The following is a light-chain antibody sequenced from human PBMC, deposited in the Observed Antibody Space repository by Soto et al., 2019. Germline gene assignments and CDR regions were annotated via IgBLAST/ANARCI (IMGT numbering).Light chain of an antibody. V-gene: IGKV2-28*01. CDR2: LGS. CDR1: HSLLQSNGNNY. CDR3: MQSRITCK. Sequence: VTPVEAAAIFCRSSHSLLQSNGNNYLEWYLQKPGQSPQLLIYLGSNRASGVPDRFSGSGSGTDFTLKMSRVEAEDVGVYYCMQSRITCKFGQVTKVEI. J-gene: IGKJ1*01.